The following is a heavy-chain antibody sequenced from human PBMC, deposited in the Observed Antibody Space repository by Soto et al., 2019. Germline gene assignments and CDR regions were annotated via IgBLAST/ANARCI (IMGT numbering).Heavy chain of an antibody. CDR1: ADSISSPNW. J-gene: IGHJ4*02. Sequence: QVQLQESGPGLVKPSETLSLTCAVSADSISSPNWWSWYRQPPGKGLELVGEMFASGSSNYNPSLTGRVTMSLGTSKNHFSLRLTSLTAADTTIYYCAREGFDHRPDYWGQGIPVTVSS. CDR2: MFASGSS. CDR3: AREGFDHRPDY. V-gene: IGHV4-4*02.